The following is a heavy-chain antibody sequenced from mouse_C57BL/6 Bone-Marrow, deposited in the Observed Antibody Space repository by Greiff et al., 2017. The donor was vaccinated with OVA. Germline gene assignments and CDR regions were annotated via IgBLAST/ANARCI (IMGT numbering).Heavy chain of an antibody. CDR3: ARNYWFAY. J-gene: IGHJ3*01. Sequence: SCKASGYTFTSYWMQWVKQRPGQGLEWIGEIDPSDSYTNYNQKFKGKATLTVDTSSSTAYMQLSSLTSEDSAVYYCARNYWFAYWGQGTLVTVSA. CDR1: GYTFTSYW. V-gene: IGHV1-50*01. CDR2: IDPSDSYT. D-gene: IGHD1-3*01.